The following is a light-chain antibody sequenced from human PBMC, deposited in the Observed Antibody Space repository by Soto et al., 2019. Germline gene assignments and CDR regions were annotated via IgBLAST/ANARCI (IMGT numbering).Light chain of an antibody. V-gene: IGKV3-20*01. J-gene: IGKJ1*01. Sequence: EIVLTQSPGTLSLSPGQRATLSCRASESVSRSYLAWYQQKPGQAPRLLMYGASSRATGIPDRFSGSGSGTHFTLTISSLEPEDFAVYYCLQYGSSKTFGQGTKVEIK. CDR2: GAS. CDR1: ESVSRSY. CDR3: LQYGSSKT.